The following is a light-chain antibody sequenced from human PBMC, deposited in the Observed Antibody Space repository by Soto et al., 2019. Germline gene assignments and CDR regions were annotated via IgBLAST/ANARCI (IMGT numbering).Light chain of an antibody. J-gene: IGKJ4*01. V-gene: IGKV3-15*01. CDR2: GAS. Sequence: EIMMTQSPATLSVSPGERATLSCWASQSVSSNLAWYQQRPGQAPRLLIYGASTRAAGVPARFSGSGSGTDFTLNISGLQSADSAVYYCQQYNDWPPELTFGGGTDVEIK. CDR3: QQYNDWPPELT. CDR1: QSVSSN.